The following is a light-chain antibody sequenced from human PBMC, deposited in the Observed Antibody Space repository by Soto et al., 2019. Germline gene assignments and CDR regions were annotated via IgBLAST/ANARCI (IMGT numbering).Light chain of an antibody. Sequence: EILLTQSPDTLSLSPGERATLSCRAAQSVGTRLAWYQHKTGQAPRLLISGASSRATGIPDRFSGSGSVTDFTLTISRLEPEDFAVYYCQQFGISPWTFGQGTKVDIK. J-gene: IGKJ1*01. CDR3: QQFGISPWT. CDR2: GAS. CDR1: QSVGTR. V-gene: IGKV3-20*01.